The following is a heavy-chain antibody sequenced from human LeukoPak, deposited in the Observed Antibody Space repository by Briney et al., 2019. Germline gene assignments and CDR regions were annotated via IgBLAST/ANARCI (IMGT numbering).Heavy chain of an antibody. CDR2: INHSGST. V-gene: IGHV4-34*01. CDR1: GGSFSCYF. J-gene: IGHJ4*02. D-gene: IGHD3-22*01. CDR3: ARGRVYYYDHRTAKGDRQNDY. Sequence: MSSETLTLTCAVYGGSFSCYFWSWIRQPPGKGLEFIGEINHSGSTNYNPPLKSRVTISVDTSNNQFSLKLSSVTAADTAVYYCARGRVYYYDHRTAKGDRQNDYWGQGTLVTVSS.